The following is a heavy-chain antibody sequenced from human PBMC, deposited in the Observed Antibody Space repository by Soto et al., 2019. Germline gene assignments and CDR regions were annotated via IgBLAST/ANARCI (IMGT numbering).Heavy chain of an antibody. D-gene: IGHD2-2*01. CDR3: ARXTYDSSPTAMAYWYFDL. Sequence: PGGSLRLSCAASGFTFSGYSMNWVRQAPGKGLEWVSYISSSSSTIYYADSVKGRFTISRDNAKNSLYLQMNSLRDEDTAVYYCARXTYDSSPTAMAYWYFDLWGRGTLVTVSS. J-gene: IGHJ2*01. CDR2: ISSSSSTI. V-gene: IGHV3-48*02. CDR1: GFTFSGYS.